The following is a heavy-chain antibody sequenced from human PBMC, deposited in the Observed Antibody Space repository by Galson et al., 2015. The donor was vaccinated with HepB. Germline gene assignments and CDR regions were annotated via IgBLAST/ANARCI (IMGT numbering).Heavy chain of an antibody. Sequence: PALVKPTQTLTLTCTFSGFSLSTSGMCVSWIRQPPGKALEWLARIDWDDDKYYSTSLKTRLTISKDTSKNQVVLTMTNMDPVDTATYYCARICQLLYYDSSGYYPRPEDYWGQGTLVTVSS. D-gene: IGHD3-22*01. CDR2: IDWDDDK. J-gene: IGHJ4*02. CDR1: GFSLSTSGMC. V-gene: IGHV2-70*11. CDR3: ARICQLLYYDSSGYYPRPEDY.